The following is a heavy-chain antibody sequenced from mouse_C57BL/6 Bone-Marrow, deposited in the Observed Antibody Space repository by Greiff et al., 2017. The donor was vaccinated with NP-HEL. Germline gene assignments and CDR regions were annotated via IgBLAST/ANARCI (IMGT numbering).Heavy chain of an antibody. CDR2: ISSGSSTI. J-gene: IGHJ4*01. Sequence: EVHLVESGGGLVKPGGSLKLSCAASGFTFSDYGMHWVRQAPEKGLEWVAYISSGSSTIYYADTVKGRFTISRDNAKNTLFLQMTSLRSEDTAMYYCARRYYGAMDYWGQGTSVTVSS. D-gene: IGHD1-1*01. CDR1: GFTFSDYG. V-gene: IGHV5-17*01. CDR3: ARRYYGAMDY.